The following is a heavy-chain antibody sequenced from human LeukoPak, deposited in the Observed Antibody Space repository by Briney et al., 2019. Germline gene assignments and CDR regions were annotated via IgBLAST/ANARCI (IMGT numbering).Heavy chain of an antibody. Sequence: GGSLRLTCAASGFTFSSYAMSWVRQAPGKGPEWVSAVTASANTTYYADPVKGRFSISRDNAKYTLYLQVTSMRAEDTAVDYYAKGDYYGSGSFFKNGMDVWGQGTTVTVSS. CDR3: AKGDYYGSGSFFKNGMDV. D-gene: IGHD3-10*01. CDR1: GFTFSSYA. V-gene: IGHV3-23*01. J-gene: IGHJ6*02. CDR2: VTASANTT.